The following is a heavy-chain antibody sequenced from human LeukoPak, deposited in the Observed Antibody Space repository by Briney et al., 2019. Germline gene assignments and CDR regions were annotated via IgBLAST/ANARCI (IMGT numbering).Heavy chain of an antibody. CDR2: IYHSGST. Sequence: PSETLSLTCAVYGGSFSGYYWSWLRQPPGKGLEWIGYIYHSGSTYYNPSLKSRVTISVDRSKNQFSLKLSSVTAADTAVYYCARARTDSSGYYVSSADAFDIWGQGTMVTVSS. V-gene: IGHV4-34*01. CDR1: GGSFSGYY. D-gene: IGHD3-22*01. CDR3: ARARTDSSGYYVSSADAFDI. J-gene: IGHJ3*02.